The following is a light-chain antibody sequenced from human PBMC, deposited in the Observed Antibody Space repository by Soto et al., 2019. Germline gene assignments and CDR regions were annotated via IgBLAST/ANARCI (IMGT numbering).Light chain of an antibody. J-gene: IGLJ3*02. CDR1: SSNIGAGYD. Sequence: QLVLTQPPSVSGAPGQRVTISCTGTSSNIGAGYDVHWYQQFPGTAPKLLIYGKNSRPSGVPDRFSGSKSGTSASLAITALQTEDEADYYCQSYDNSLSGSWVFGGGTKVTVL. CDR2: GKN. V-gene: IGLV1-40*01. CDR3: QSYDNSLSGSWV.